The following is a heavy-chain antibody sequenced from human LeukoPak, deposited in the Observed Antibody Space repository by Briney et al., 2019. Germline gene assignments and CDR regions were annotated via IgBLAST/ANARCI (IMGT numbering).Heavy chain of an antibody. D-gene: IGHD1-7*01. CDR2: INHSGST. V-gene: IGHV4-34*01. J-gene: IGHJ4*02. CDR1: GGSFSGYY. CDR3: VRGIELRRFDY. Sequence: SETLSLTCAVYGGSFSGYYWSWIRQPPGKGLEWIGEINHSGSTNYNPSLKSRVTMSVDTSKNQFSLKLSSVTAADTAVYYCVRGIELRRFDYWGQGTLVTVSS.